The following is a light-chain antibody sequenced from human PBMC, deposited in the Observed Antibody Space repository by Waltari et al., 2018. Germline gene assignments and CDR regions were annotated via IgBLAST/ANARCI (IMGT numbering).Light chain of an antibody. J-gene: IGKJ1*01. CDR3: LQHNTYPWT. CDR2: TAS. V-gene: IGKV1-17*01. Sequence: DIQMTPSPSSLSASVGDRVTFTCRASQGIRNDLGWYQQKPGKPPKRLIYTASTLQSGVPSRFSSTGSGKEFTLTISSLQPEDFATYYCLQHNTYPWTFGQGTKVEIK. CDR1: QGIRND.